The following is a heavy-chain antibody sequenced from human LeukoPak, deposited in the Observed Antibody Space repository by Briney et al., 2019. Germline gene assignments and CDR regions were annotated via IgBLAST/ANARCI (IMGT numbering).Heavy chain of an antibody. CDR1: GYTFTGYY. D-gene: IGHD1-26*01. Sequence: EASVKVSCKASGYTFTGYYMHWVRQAPGQGLEWMGWINPNSGGTNYAQKFQGRVTMTRDTSISTVYMELSSLRSEDTAVYYCARGHEWELGWFDPWGQGTLVTVSS. CDR2: INPNSGGT. V-gene: IGHV1-2*02. CDR3: ARGHEWELGWFDP. J-gene: IGHJ5*02.